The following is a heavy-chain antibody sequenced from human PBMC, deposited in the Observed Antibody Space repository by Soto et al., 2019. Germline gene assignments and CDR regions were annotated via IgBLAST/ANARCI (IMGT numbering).Heavy chain of an antibody. V-gene: IGHV1-69*12. Sequence: QVQLEQSGAEVQKPGSSVKVSCKASGGTFRNSAISWVRQAPGQGLAWMGGIMPIFRTPDYSQKFQGRVTITADESTSTAYMELSGLRSDDTAVYYCARDNDRPQLGGNYYYILDVWGQGTTVTVSS. CDR2: IMPIFRTP. CDR3: ARDNDRPQLGGNYYYILDV. D-gene: IGHD1-1*01. CDR1: GGTFRNSA. J-gene: IGHJ6*02.